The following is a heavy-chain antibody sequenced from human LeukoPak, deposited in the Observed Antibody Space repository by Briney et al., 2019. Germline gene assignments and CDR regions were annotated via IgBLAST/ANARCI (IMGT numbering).Heavy chain of an antibody. CDR3: ARRDGSGSPHFDY. V-gene: IGHV5-51*01. J-gene: IGHJ4*02. CDR1: GYSFANYW. CDR2: IYPGDSDT. Sequence: GESLKISCKGSGYSFANYWIAWVRQMPGKGLEWLGIIYPGDSDTRYSPSFRGQVTISADKSISTAYLQWSSLKASDTAMYFCARRDGSGSPHFDYWGQGTLVTVSS. D-gene: IGHD3-10*01.